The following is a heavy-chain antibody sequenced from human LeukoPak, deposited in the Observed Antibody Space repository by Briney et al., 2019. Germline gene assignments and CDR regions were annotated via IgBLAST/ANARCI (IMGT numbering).Heavy chain of an antibody. J-gene: IGHJ3*02. CDR3: ARDWSDDWEGDDAFDI. CDR1: GGSISSGGHY. CDR2: IYNSGST. V-gene: IGHV4-31*03. Sequence: SETLSLTCTVSGGSISSGGHYWSWIRQHPGKGLEWIGYIYNSGSTYYNPSLKSRVTISVDTSKNQFSLKLSSVTAADTAVYYCARDWSDDWEGDDAFDIWGQGTMVTVSS. D-gene: IGHD3-3*01.